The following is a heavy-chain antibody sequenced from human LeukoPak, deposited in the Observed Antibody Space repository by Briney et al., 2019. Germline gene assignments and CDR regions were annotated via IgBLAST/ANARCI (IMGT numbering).Heavy chain of an antibody. Sequence: SETLSLTCTVSGVSISSSNSYWGWIRQPPGKGLEWIGSIYHSGSTYYNPSLKSRVTISVDTSKNQFSLKLSSVTAADTAVYYCAATHHYYDKPTRAFDIWGQGTMVTVSS. J-gene: IGHJ3*02. CDR2: IYHSGST. CDR3: AATHHYYDKPTRAFDI. V-gene: IGHV4-39*07. D-gene: IGHD3-22*01. CDR1: GVSISSSNSY.